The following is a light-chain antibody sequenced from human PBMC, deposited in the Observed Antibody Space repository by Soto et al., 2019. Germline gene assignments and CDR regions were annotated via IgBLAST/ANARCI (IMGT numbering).Light chain of an antibody. Sequence: DAVMTQSPLSLTVTLGQPASISCKSSQSLVYTDGHTYLNWFHQRPGQSPRRLIYKVSTRESGVPDRFSGGGSGPDFTLKIDRLEAEDVGVYYCMQGTYWPPTIGGGTTVDTK. CDR3: MQGTYWPPT. CDR1: QSLVYTDGHTY. CDR2: KVS. J-gene: IGKJ4*01. V-gene: IGKV2-30*01.